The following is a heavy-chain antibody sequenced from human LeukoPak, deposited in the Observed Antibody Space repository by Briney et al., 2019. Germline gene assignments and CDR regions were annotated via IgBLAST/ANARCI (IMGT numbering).Heavy chain of an antibody. CDR1: GYSLTSYW. CDR2: IDPSNSYT. CDR3: ARVRRGSGVRY. Sequence: GEALRISCKASGYSLTSYWLSWVRQMPGKGLEWMGRIDPSNSYTNYSPSFQGHVTIPADKSISTAYLQWSSLKASDTAMYYCARVRRGSGVRYWGQGTLVTVSS. D-gene: IGHD3-10*01. J-gene: IGHJ4*02. V-gene: IGHV5-10-1*01.